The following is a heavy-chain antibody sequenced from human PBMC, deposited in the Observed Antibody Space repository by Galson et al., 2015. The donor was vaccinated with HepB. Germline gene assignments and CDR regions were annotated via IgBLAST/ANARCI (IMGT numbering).Heavy chain of an antibody. Sequence: CATSGDSVSSNSAAWYWIRQSPSRGLEWLGRTYYRAKWYNDYATSVRSRITINPDTSKNQSSLHLNFVTPEDKAVYYCARVAGTIYYYGMDVWGQGTTVTVSS. CDR2: TYYRAKWYN. J-gene: IGHJ6*02. D-gene: IGHD2-15*01. CDR3: ARVAGTIYYYGMDV. CDR1: GDSVSSNSAA. V-gene: IGHV6-1*01.